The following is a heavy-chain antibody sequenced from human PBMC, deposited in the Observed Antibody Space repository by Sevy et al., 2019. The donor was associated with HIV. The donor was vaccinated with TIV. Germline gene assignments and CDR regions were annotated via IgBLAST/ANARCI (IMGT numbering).Heavy chain of an antibody. Sequence: GGSLRLSCAASGFTFSTHAMHWVRQAPGKGLEWVAIISYDGNIEYYPDSVKGRFTISRDNSKNTLYIQMNSLRAEDTAVYYCAKDRIEGARKLDYWGQGTLVTVSS. J-gene: IGHJ4*02. CDR2: ISYDGNIE. D-gene: IGHD1-26*01. CDR1: GFTFSTHA. V-gene: IGHV3-30*14. CDR3: AKDRIEGARKLDY.